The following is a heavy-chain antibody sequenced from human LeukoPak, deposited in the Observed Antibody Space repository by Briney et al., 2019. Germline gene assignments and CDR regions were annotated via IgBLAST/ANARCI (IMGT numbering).Heavy chain of an antibody. CDR2: ISYDGSNK. V-gene: IGHV3-30*18. CDR3: AKDLDDILTNPGDY. J-gene: IGHJ4*02. Sequence: GGSLRLSCAASGFTFSNYGMHWVRQAPGKGLEWVAVISYDGSNKYYADSVKGRFTISRDTSKNTLYLQMNSLRAEDTAVYYCAKDLDDILTNPGDYWGQGTLVTVSS. CDR1: GFTFSNYG. D-gene: IGHD3-9*01.